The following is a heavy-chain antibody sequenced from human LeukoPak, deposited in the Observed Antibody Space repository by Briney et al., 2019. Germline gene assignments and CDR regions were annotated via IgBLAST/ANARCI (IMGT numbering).Heavy chain of an antibody. CDR3: ARDIWLLGPRYYFDY. Sequence: GGPLRLSCAASGFTFSSYAMHWVRQAPGKGLEWVAVISYDGSNKYYADSVRGRFTISRDNSKNTLYLQMNSLRAEDTAVYYCARDIWLLGPRYYFDYWGQGTLVTVSS. J-gene: IGHJ4*02. D-gene: IGHD5-12*01. CDR1: GFTFSSYA. CDR2: ISYDGSNK. V-gene: IGHV3-30-3*01.